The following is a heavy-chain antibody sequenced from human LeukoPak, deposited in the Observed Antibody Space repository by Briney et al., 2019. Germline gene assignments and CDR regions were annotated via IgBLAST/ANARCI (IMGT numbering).Heavy chain of an antibody. CDR1: GGSVSSYY. CDR2: IYTSGST. J-gene: IGHJ6*03. D-gene: IGHD2-2*01. CDR3: ARESPLIVVVPAAVDTAMDYYYYYMDV. Sequence: PSETLSLTCTVSGGSVSSYYWSWIRQPAGKGLEWIGRIYTSGSTNYNPSLKSRVTMSVDTSKNQFSLKLSSVTAADTAVYYCARESPLIVVVPAAVDTAMDYYYYYMDVWGKGTTVTVSS. V-gene: IGHV4-4*07.